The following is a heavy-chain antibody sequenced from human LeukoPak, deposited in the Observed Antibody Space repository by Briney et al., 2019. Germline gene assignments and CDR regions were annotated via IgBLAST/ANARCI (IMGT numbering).Heavy chain of an antibody. CDR2: ISWNSGSI. D-gene: IGHD3-3*01. CDR3: AKGDYDFWSGYYFY. Sequence: GGSLRLSCAASGFTFDGYAMHWVRQAPGKGLEWVSGISWNSGSIGYADSVKGRFTISRDNAKNSLYLQMNSLRAEDTALHYCAKGDYDFWSGYYFYWGQGTLVTVSS. V-gene: IGHV3-9*01. CDR1: GFTFDGYA. J-gene: IGHJ4*02.